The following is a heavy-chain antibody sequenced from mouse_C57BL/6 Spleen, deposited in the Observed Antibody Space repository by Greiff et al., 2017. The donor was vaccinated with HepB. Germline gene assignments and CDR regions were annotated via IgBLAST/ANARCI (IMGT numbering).Heavy chain of an antibody. CDR2: IRLKSDNYAT. D-gene: IGHD1-1*01. Sequence: EVKLMESGGGLVQPGGSMKLSCVASGFTFSNYWMNWVRQSPEKGLEWVAQIRLKSDNYATHYAESVKGRFTISRDDSKSSVYLQMNNLRAEDTGIYYCTGVLYYGTPWFAYWGQGTLVTVSA. CDR3: TGVLYYGTPWFAY. V-gene: IGHV6-3*01. J-gene: IGHJ3*01. CDR1: GFTFSNYW.